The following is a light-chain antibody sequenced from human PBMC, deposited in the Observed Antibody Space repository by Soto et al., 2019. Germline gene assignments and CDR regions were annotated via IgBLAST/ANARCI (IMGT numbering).Light chain of an antibody. V-gene: IGKV3-15*01. CDR2: GAS. Sequence: EIVMTQSPATLSVSPRERATLSCRASQSVSSNLAWYQQKPGQAPRLLIYGASTRATGIPARFSGSGSGTEFTLTISSLQSEDFAVYYCQQYNNWPPKYTFGQGTKVDIK. J-gene: IGKJ2*01. CDR3: QQYNNWPPKYT. CDR1: QSVSSN.